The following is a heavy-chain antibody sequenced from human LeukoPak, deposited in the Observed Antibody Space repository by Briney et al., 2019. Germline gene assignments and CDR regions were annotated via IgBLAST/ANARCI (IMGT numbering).Heavy chain of an antibody. J-gene: IGHJ4*02. CDR1: GFTVSSNY. CDR3: ARGVLGYSYGFDY. CDR2: IFSGGTT. Sequence: GGSLRLSCAASGFTVSSNYMSWVRQAPGEGLEWVSVIFSGGTTYYADAVKGRFTTSRHNSENTLYLQMNSLRGEDTAVYYCARGVLGYSYGFDYWGQGTLVTVSS. D-gene: IGHD5-18*01. V-gene: IGHV3-53*04.